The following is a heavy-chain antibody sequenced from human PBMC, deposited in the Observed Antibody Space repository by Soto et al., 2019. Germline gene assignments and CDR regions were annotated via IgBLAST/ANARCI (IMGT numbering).Heavy chain of an antibody. Sequence: VGSLRLSCASSVFTFSSSSIHCVRHSPGKWLEWVASISSSNKYIYYADSVKGRFTISRDNGKNSLYLQMDSLRGEDTAVYYCARDPRKTSVFGGVMSTLYLESWGQGTPVTVSS. CDR2: ISSSNKYI. J-gene: IGHJ4*02. V-gene: IGHV3-21*01. CDR3: ARDPRKTSVFGGVMSTLYLES. D-gene: IGHD3-3*02. CDR1: VFTFSSSS.